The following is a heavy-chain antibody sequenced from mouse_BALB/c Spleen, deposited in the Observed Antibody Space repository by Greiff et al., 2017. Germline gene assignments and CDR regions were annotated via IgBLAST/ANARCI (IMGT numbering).Heavy chain of an antibody. D-gene: IGHD2-1*01. Sequence: VQLQESGAELVRPGSSVKISCKASGYAFSSYWMNWVKQRPGQGLEWIGQIYPGDGDTNYNGKFKGKATLTADKSSSTAYMQLSSLTSEDSAVYFCARNGNYPYYAMDYWGQGTSVTVSS. CDR1: GYAFSSYW. CDR2: IYPGDGDT. V-gene: IGHV1-80*01. CDR3: ARNGNYPYYAMDY. J-gene: IGHJ4*01.